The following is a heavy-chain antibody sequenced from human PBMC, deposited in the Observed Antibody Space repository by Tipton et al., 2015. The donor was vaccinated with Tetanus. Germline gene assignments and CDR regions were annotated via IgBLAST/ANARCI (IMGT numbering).Heavy chain of an antibody. J-gene: IGHJ4*02. Sequence: LRLSCAVYGGSFSAYYWSWIRQSPGKGLEWIGEINHSGSTTYSPSFKSRVTISVDTPKNQFSLTLSSVTAADTAVYYCARGSGWADFWGQGTQVTVSS. CDR3: ARGSGWADF. V-gene: IGHV4-34*01. CDR1: GGSFSAYY. D-gene: IGHD6-19*01. CDR2: INHSGST.